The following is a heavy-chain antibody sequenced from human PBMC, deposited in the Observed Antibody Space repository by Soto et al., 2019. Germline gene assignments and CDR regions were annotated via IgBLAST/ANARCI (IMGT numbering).Heavy chain of an antibody. J-gene: IGHJ4*02. D-gene: IGHD4-17*01. Sequence: QVQLVQSGAEVKKPGSSVKVSCKASGGTFSSYAISWVRQAPGQGLEWMGGIIPIFGTANYAQKFQGRVTITADESTSTAYRELGRLRSEDTAVYFCERGEENFDYGVYFDYWGQGTLVTVSS. CDR2: IIPIFGTA. CDR1: GGTFSSYA. CDR3: ERGEENFDYGVYFDY. V-gene: IGHV1-69*01.